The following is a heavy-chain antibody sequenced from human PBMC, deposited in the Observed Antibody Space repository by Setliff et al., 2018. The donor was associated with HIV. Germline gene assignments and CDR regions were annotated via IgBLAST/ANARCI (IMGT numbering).Heavy chain of an antibody. D-gene: IGHD2-2*03. CDR2: IIPIFDTA. V-gene: IGHV1-69*13. CDR3: ARDPYGYCTTTTCYVPGY. Sequence: SVKVSCKASGGTFSSSAISWVRQAPGQGLEWMGGIIPIFDTANYAQKFQGRVTITADESPSTAYMELSSLRSEDTAIYYCARDPYGYCTTTTCYVPGYWGQGTLVTVSS. CDR1: GGTFSSSA. J-gene: IGHJ4*02.